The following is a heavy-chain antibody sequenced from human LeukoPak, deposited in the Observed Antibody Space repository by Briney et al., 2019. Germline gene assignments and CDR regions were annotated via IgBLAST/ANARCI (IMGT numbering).Heavy chain of an antibody. J-gene: IGHJ4*02. CDR1: GGSISTYF. V-gene: IGHV4-59*01. CDR2: IYYSGST. CDR3: ARDRGRAVAGWYYYLDC. D-gene: IGHD6-19*01. Sequence: SETLSLTCTVSGGSISTYFWSWIRQPPGKGLEWIGYIYYSGSTNYNPSLKSRVTISVDTSKNQFSLKLSSVTAADTAVYFCARDRGRAVAGWYYYLDCWGQGTLVTVSS.